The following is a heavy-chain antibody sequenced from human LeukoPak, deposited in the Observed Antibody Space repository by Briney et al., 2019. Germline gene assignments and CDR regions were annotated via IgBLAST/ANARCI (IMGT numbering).Heavy chain of an antibody. J-gene: IGHJ6*03. CDR2: IYYTGST. CDR1: GGSISSHY. CDR3: ARASYGLYYYYYMDV. V-gene: IGHV4-59*11. Sequence: PSETLSLTCTVSGGSISSHYWSWIRQPPGKGLEWIGYIYYTGSTNYNPSLKSRVTISVDTSKNQFSLKLSSVTAADTAVYYCARASYGLYYYYYMDVWGKGTTVTVSS. D-gene: IGHD3-16*01.